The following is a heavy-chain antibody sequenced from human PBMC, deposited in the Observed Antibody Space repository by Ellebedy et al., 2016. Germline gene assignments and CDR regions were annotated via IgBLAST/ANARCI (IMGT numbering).Heavy chain of an antibody. CDR1: GFTFSSYG. Sequence: GGSLRLXXAASGFTFSSYGMHWVRQAPGKGLEWVAVIWYDGSNKYYADSVKGRFTISRDNSKSTLYLQMNSLRAEDTAVYYCARDEGGLYYYDSSGYDGIDYWGQGTLVTVSS. D-gene: IGHD3-22*01. CDR3: ARDEGGLYYYDSSGYDGIDY. V-gene: IGHV3-33*01. CDR2: IWYDGSNK. J-gene: IGHJ4*02.